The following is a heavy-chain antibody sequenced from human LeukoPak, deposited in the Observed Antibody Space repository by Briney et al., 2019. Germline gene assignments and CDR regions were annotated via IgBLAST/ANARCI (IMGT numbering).Heavy chain of an antibody. Sequence: GESLKISCKGSGYSFTSYWIGWGRQMPGKGLEWMGIIYPGDSDTRYSRSFQGQVTISADKSMNTAYLQWSSLNASDTAMYYCARQGARGWIDYWGQGTVVPVSS. CDR1: GYSFTSYW. V-gene: IGHV5-51*01. CDR2: IYPGDSDT. CDR3: ARQGARGWIDY. D-gene: IGHD6-19*01. J-gene: IGHJ4*02.